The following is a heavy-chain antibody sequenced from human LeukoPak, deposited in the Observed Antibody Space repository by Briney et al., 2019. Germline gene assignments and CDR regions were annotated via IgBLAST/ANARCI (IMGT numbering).Heavy chain of an antibody. J-gene: IGHJ4*02. CDR3: ARDFSGAIDY. CDR1: GFAFSSSA. CDR2: ISGSDGST. Sequence: GGSLRLSCAASGFAFSSSAMSWVRQAPGKGLEWVSVISGSDGSTYYADSVKGRFTISRDGSKNTLYLQMDSLRAEDTAVYFCARDFSGAIDYWGQGTQVTVSS. D-gene: IGHD3-10*01. V-gene: IGHV3-23*01.